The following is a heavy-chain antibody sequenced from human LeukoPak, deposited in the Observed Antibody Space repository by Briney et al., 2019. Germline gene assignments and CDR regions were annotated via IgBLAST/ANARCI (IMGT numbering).Heavy chain of an antibody. CDR1: GFTVSSYY. CDR3: AISSNWGIVDY. CDR2: ISGSAGSS. V-gene: IGHV3-23*01. D-gene: IGHD7-27*01. J-gene: IGHJ4*02. Sequence: PGGSLRLSCAASGFTVSSYYMSWVRQAPGKGPEWVSTISGSAGSSDYADSVNGRFTISRDSFKNTLYLQLNSLRAEDTAVYYCAISSNWGIVDYWGQGTLVTVSS.